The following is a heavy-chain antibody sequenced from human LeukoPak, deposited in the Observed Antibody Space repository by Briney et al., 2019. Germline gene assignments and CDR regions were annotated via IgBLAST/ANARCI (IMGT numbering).Heavy chain of an antibody. D-gene: IGHD3-22*01. CDR1: GYTFTSYA. CDR2: INTNTGNP. V-gene: IGHV7-4-1*02. J-gene: IGHJ4*02. Sequence: ASVKVSCKASGYTFTSYAMNWVRQAPGQGLEWMGWINTNTGNPTYAQGFTGRFVFSLDTSVSTAYLQISSLKAEDTAVYYCARDLGVGYYYDSSGALFDYWGQGTLVTVSS. CDR3: ARDLGVGYYYDSSGALFDY.